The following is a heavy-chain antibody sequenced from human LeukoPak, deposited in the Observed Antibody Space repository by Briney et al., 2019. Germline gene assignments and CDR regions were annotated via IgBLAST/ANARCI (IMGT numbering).Heavy chain of an antibody. CDR1: GGSFSGYH. J-gene: IGHJ4*02. Sequence: SETLSLTCAVYGGSFSGYHWNWIRQSPDKGLEWIARINDRGRTNYNPSLQSRITLSVDTSTKQFSLQLTSVTAADTAVYYCARDPTTVTSLPYYFDFWGQGTLVTVSS. CDR2: INDRGRT. V-gene: IGHV4-34*01. CDR3: ARDPTTVTSLPYYFDF. D-gene: IGHD4-17*01.